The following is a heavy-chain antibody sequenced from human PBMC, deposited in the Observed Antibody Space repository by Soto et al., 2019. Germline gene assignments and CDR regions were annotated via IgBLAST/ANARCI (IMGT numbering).Heavy chain of an antibody. Sequence: QVQLQQWGAGLLKPSETLSLTCAVYGGSFSGFYWSWIRQPPGKGLDWLGEINHGGSTNYNQSLKSRVTISADTSKSQFYLKLSSVTAADTAVYFCERSPGRCGDGSCPDDAFDVWGQGTMVTVSS. D-gene: IGHD2-15*01. J-gene: IGHJ3*01. CDR2: INHGGST. CDR1: GGSFSGFY. V-gene: IGHV4-34*01. CDR3: ERSPGRCGDGSCPDDAFDV.